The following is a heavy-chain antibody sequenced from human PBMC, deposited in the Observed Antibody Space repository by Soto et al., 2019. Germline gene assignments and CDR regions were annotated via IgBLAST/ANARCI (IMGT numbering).Heavy chain of an antibody. V-gene: IGHV3-53*01. CDR1: GFTVSNNY. D-gene: IGHD2-15*01. CDR3: ARTPGGGGY. J-gene: IGHJ4*02. Sequence: EVQLVESGGGLIQPGGSLRLSCAVSGFTVSNNYMSWVRQAPGKGLEGVSVIYSGGYTAYGDSVKGRFTISRDNSKNTRFFKMHSRRPADPAVFYWARTPGGGGYWGQGTLVTVSS. CDR2: IYSGGYT.